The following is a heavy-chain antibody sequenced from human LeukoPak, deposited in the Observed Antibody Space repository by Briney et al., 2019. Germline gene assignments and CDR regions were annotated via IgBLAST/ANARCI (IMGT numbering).Heavy chain of an antibody. D-gene: IGHD6-19*01. J-gene: IGHJ4*02. Sequence: GGSLRLSCASSGFIFSDSYMSWIRQVPGKGLEWISYISSSGNVIYSVDSLKGRFTISRDNAKSLLFLQMNSLRDEDTAVYYCARRMSSGWALEDYWGQGTLVTVSS. CDR3: ARRMSSGWALEDY. V-gene: IGHV3-11*04. CDR2: ISSSGNVI. CDR1: GFIFSDSY.